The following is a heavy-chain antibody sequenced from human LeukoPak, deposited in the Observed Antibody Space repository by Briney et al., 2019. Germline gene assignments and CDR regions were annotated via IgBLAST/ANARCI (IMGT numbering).Heavy chain of an antibody. CDR3: AKQRWLQLTEFDY. D-gene: IGHD5-24*01. CDR1: GFTFSSYW. J-gene: IGHJ4*02. Sequence: GGSLRLSCAASGFTFSSYWMSWVRQAPGKGLEWVANIKQDGSEKYYVGSVKGRFTISRDNAKNSLYLQMNSLRAEDTAVYYCAKQRWLQLTEFDYWGQGTLVTVSS. V-gene: IGHV3-7*03. CDR2: IKQDGSEK.